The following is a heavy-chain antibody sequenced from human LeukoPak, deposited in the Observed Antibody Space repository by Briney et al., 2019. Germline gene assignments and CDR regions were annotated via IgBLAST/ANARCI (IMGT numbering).Heavy chain of an antibody. CDR2: SSNKANSYTT. CDR3: TRRPDCSGGTCFVDY. D-gene: IGHD2-15*01. CDR1: GFIFSDHY. J-gene: IGHJ4*01. Sequence: GGSLRLSCAASGFIFSDHYMDWVRQAPGKGLEWVARSSNKANSYTTRYAASVKGRFTISRDDSTKSLFLQMSSLKTEDTAVYYCTRRPDCSGGTCFVDYWGHGTLVTVSS. V-gene: IGHV3-72*01.